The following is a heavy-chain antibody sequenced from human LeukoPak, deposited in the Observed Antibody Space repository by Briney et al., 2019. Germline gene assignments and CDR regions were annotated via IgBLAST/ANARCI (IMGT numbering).Heavy chain of an antibody. D-gene: IGHD3-10*01. CDR3: ARTRIWFGDEYMDV. CDR2: IYSSGTT. CDR1: GDSTSSGSSY. J-gene: IGHJ6*03. Sequence: SETLSLTCSVSGDSTSSGSSYWGWIRQSPGKGLEWIGSIYSSGTTYYNPSLKSRVTISVDTSKNQFSLKLSSVTAADTAVYYCARTRIWFGDEYMDVWGKGTTVTISS. V-gene: IGHV4-39*07.